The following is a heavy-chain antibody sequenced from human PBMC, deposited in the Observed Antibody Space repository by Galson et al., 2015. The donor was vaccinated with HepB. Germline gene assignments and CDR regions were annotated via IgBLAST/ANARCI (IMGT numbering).Heavy chain of an antibody. V-gene: IGHV3-33*06. Sequence: SLRLSCAASGFTFSSYGMHWVRQAPGKGLEWVAVIWYDGSNKYYADSVKGRFTISRDNSKNTLYLQMNSLRAEDMAVYYCAKQSIFGVVITYYFDYWGQGTLVTVSS. CDR1: GFTFSSYG. D-gene: IGHD3-3*01. J-gene: IGHJ4*02. CDR2: IWYDGSNK. CDR3: AKQSIFGVVITYYFDY.